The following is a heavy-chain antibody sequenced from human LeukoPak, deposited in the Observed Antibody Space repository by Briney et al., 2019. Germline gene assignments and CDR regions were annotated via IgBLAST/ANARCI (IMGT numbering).Heavy chain of an antibody. D-gene: IGHD7-27*01. CDR2: IYYSGST. Sequence: PSETLSLTCTVSGGSISSYYWSWIRQPPGKGLEWIGYIYYSGSTNYNPSLKSRVTISVDTSKNQFSLKLSSVTAADTAVYYCATFLPGTYYYYYGMDVWGQGTTVTVSS. V-gene: IGHV4-59*01. CDR1: GGSISSYY. J-gene: IGHJ6*02. CDR3: ATFLPGTYYYYYGMDV.